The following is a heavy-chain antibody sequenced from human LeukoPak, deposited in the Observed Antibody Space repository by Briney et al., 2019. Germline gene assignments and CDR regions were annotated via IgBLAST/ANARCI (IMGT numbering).Heavy chain of an antibody. J-gene: IGHJ5*02. Sequence: GGSLRLSCAASGFTFSDYYMSWIRQAPGKGLEWVSYISSSGSTIYYADSVKGRFTISRDNAKNSLYPQMNSLRAEDTAVYYCARSRTTRNNWFDPWGQGTLVTVSS. CDR3: ARSRTTRNNWFDP. CDR2: ISSSGSTI. CDR1: GFTFSDYY. V-gene: IGHV3-11*01. D-gene: IGHD4-17*01.